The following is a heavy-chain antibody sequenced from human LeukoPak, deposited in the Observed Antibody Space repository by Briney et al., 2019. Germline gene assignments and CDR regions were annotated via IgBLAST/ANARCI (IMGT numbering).Heavy chain of an antibody. D-gene: IGHD4-17*01. Sequence: SETLSLTCTVSGGSISSSSYYWGWIRQPPGKGLEWIGSICYSGSTYYNPSPKSRVTISVDTSKNQFSLKLSSVTAADTAVYYCARRDGDTIYWGQGTLVTVSS. V-gene: IGHV4-39*01. CDR2: ICYSGST. CDR1: GGSISSSSYY. J-gene: IGHJ4*02. CDR3: ARRDGDTIY.